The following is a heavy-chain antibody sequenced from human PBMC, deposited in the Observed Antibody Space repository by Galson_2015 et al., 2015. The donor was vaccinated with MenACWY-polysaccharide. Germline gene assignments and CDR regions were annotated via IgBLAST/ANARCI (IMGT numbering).Heavy chain of an antibody. Sequence: SLRLSCAASGFTFSDYYMTWIRQAPGKGLEWVSYISSSSSTIYYADSVKGRFTISRDNAKNSLYLQMNSLRAEDTAVYYCARVPLEWLLIRYGMDVWGQGTTVTVSS. J-gene: IGHJ6*02. CDR3: ARVPLEWLLIRYGMDV. D-gene: IGHD3-3*01. V-gene: IGHV3-11*04. CDR1: GFTFSDYY. CDR2: ISSSSSTI.